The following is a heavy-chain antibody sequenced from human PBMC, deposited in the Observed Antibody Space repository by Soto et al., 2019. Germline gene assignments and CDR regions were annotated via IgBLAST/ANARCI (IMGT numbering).Heavy chain of an antibody. V-gene: IGHV4-59*01. CDR3: ARAPSGYGHFDY. CDR2: IYYSGST. Sequence: SETLSLTCTVSGGSISSYYWSWIRQPPGKGLEWIGYIYYSGSTNYNPSLKSRVTISVDTSKNQFSLKLSSVTAADTAVYYCARAPSGYGHFDYWGQGTLVTVS. J-gene: IGHJ4*02. D-gene: IGHD5-12*01. CDR1: GGSISSYY.